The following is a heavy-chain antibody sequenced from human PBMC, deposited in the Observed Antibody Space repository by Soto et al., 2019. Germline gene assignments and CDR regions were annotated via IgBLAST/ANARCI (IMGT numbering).Heavy chain of an antibody. Sequence: QITLTESGPTLVKPTQTLTLTCTLSGFSLRSPGVGVGWIRQTPGKALEWLALIFWTNDVRYSPSLRSRLTITKDTSKNQVVLTMTNVDPVDTGTYYCTHRRNVYSDSVAGFDCWGQGTLVSVSS. CDR2: IFWTNDV. J-gene: IGHJ4*02. CDR1: GFSLRSPGVG. CDR3: THRRNVYSDSVAGFDC. V-gene: IGHV2-5*01. D-gene: IGHD4-17*01.